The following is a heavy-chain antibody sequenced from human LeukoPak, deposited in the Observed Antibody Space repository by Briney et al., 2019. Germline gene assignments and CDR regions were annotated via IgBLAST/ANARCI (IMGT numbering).Heavy chain of an antibody. Sequence: GESLQISCQGSGYSFTSYWIGWVRQMPGKGLEWMGIIYPGDSDTRYSPSFQGQVTISADKSISTAYLQWSSLKASDTAMYCCARHRSVVTAPFDYWGQGTLVTVSS. CDR1: GYSFTSYW. V-gene: IGHV5-51*01. D-gene: IGHD2-21*02. CDR2: IYPGDSDT. CDR3: ARHRSVVTAPFDY. J-gene: IGHJ4*02.